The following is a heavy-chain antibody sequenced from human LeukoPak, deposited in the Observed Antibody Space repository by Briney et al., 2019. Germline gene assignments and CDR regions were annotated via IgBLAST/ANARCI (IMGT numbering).Heavy chain of an antibody. V-gene: IGHV4-59*11. CDR2: ISYIGIT. CDR1: GDSISTHY. CDR3: ARDPTTVTNGCDI. D-gene: IGHD4-11*01. J-gene: IGHJ3*02. Sequence: SETLSLTCTISGDSISTHYWTWIRQPPGKGLEWIGYISYIGITNYNPSLKSRVTISIDTSKNQYSLRLRSVTAADTALYYCARDPTTVTNGCDIWGQGTMVTVSS.